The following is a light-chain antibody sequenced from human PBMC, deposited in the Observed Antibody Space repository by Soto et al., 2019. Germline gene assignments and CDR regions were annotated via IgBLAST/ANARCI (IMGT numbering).Light chain of an antibody. V-gene: IGLV1-40*01. CDR2: GNS. Sequence: QSVLTQPPSVSGAPGQSVTSSCTGSSSNIGAGYDVHWCQQLPGTAPRLLIYGNSNRPSGVPDRFSGSKSGTSASLAITGLQAEDEADYYCQSYDSGLSGSYVFGTGTKVTVL. CDR1: SSNIGAGYD. J-gene: IGLJ1*01. CDR3: QSYDSGLSGSYV.